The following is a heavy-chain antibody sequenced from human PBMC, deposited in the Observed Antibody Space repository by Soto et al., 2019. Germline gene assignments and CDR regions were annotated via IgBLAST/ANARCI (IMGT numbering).Heavy chain of an antibody. CDR3: AKDLSSSWYNWFDP. D-gene: IGHD6-13*01. Sequence: GSLRLSCAASGFTFSSYAMSWVRQAPGKGLEWVSGISGSGGSTDYADSVKGRFTISRDNSKNTLYLQMNSLRAEDTAVYYCAKDLSSSWYNWFDPWGQGTLVTVSS. J-gene: IGHJ5*02. V-gene: IGHV3-23*01. CDR2: ISGSGGST. CDR1: GFTFSSYA.